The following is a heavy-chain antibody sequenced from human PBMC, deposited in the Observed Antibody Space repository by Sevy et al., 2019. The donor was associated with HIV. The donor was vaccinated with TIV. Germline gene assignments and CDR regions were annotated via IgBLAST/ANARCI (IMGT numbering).Heavy chain of an antibody. CDR1: GYTFTGYY. Sequence: ASVKVSCKASGYTFTGYYMHWVRQAPGQGLEWMGWNNPNSGGTNYAQKFQGRVTMTRDTSISTAYMEPSRLSADDTGGYYGARTPGAGSVWSGFCYLGQGTLVTVSS. V-gene: IGHV1-2*02. D-gene: IGHD6-13*01. J-gene: IGHJ4*02. CDR3: ARTPGAGSVWSGFCY. CDR2: NNPNSGGT.